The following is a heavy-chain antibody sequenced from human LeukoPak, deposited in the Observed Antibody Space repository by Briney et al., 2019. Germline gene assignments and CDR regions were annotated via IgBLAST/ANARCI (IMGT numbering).Heavy chain of an antibody. CDR1: GFTFSNYD. J-gene: IGHJ3*02. D-gene: IGHD3-22*01. V-gene: IGHV3-13*01. CDR3: ARAARFYGSSGAHAFDI. CDR2: IGTGGDT. Sequence: GGSLRLSCVASGFTFSNYDMHWVRQGTGKGLEWVSGIGTGGDTHYPDSVKGRFTISRENSKNSLYLQMNSLRVGDTAMYYCARAARFYGSSGAHAFDIWGQGTMVTVS.